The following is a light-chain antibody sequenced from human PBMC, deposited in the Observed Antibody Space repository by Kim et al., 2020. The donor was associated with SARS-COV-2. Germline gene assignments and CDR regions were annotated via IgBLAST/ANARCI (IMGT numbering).Light chain of an antibody. Sequence: AIRMTQSPSSFSASIGDRVTITCRASQDISSYLAWYQQKPGKAPKLLIYAASTLQSGVPSRFSGSGSGTDFTLTISCLQSEDFAAYYCQQYYNYPPYTFGQGTKVDIK. CDR2: AAS. V-gene: IGKV1-8*01. CDR1: QDISSY. J-gene: IGKJ2*01. CDR3: QQYYNYPPYT.